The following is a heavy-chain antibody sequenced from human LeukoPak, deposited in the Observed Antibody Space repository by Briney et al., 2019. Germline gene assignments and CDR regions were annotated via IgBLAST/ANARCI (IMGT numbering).Heavy chain of an antibody. D-gene: IGHD6-13*01. V-gene: IGHV3-7*01. J-gene: IGHJ4*02. Sequence: PGGSLRLSCAASGFTFSSYWMSWVRQAPGKGLEWVANIKQDGSEKNYVDSVKGRFTSSRDNAKKSMSLQMNSLRAKDTAVYYCTREGILAGVDYWGQGTLVTVSS. CDR3: TREGILAGVDY. CDR2: IKQDGSEK. CDR1: GFTFSSYW.